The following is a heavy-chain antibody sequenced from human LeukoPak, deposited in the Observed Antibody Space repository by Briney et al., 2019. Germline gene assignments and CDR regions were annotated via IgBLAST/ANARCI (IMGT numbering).Heavy chain of an antibody. D-gene: IGHD2-2*02. CDR3: ARTKPGVVPAAISA. V-gene: IGHV4-34*01. CDR2: INHSGST. CDR1: GGSFSGYC. Sequence: PSETLSLTCAVHGGSFSGYCWSWIRQPPGKGLEWIGEINHSGSTNYNPSLKSRVTISVDTSKNQFSLKLSSVTAADTAVYYCARTKPGVVPAAISAWGQGTLVTVSS. J-gene: IGHJ4*02.